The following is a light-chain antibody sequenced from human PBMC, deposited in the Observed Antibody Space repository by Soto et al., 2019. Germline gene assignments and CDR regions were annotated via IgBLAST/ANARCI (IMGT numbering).Light chain of an antibody. CDR1: QSVNSR. J-gene: IGKJ5*01. V-gene: IGKV3D-15*01. CDR2: GAS. CDR3: QQYNNWSIT. Sequence: EIVLAQSPGTLSLSPGERATLSCRASQSVNSRLAWYQHKPGQAPRLLISGASSRATGIPDRFSGSGSGTEFTLTISSLQSEDFAVYYCQQYNNWSITFGQGTRLEIK.